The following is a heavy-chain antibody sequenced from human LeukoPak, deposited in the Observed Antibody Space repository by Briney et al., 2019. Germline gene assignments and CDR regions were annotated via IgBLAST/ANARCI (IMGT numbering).Heavy chain of an antibody. V-gene: IGHV1-2*06. D-gene: IGHD3-3*01. CDR1: GYTFTGYY. J-gene: IGHJ4*02. CDR3: ASAEYYDFWSGCYPID. CDR2: INPNSGGT. Sequence: ASVKVSCKASGYTFTGYYMHWVRQAPGQGLEWMGRINPNSGGTNYAQKFQGRVTMTRDTSISTAYMELSRLRSDDTAVYYCASAEYYDFWSGCYPIDWGQGTLVTVSS.